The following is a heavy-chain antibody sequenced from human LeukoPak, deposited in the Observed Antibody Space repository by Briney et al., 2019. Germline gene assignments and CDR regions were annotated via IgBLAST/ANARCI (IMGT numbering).Heavy chain of an antibody. CDR2: IYHSGST. V-gene: IGHV4-4*02. CDR3: ATPYSGSRRGAFDI. CDR1: GGSISSSNW. J-gene: IGHJ3*02. D-gene: IGHD1-26*01. Sequence: SGTLSLTCAVSGGSISSSNWWSWVRQPPGKGLEWSGVIYHSGSTNYNPSLKSRVTISVDKSKNQFSLKLSSVTAADTAVYYCATPYSGSRRGAFDIWGQGTMVTVSS.